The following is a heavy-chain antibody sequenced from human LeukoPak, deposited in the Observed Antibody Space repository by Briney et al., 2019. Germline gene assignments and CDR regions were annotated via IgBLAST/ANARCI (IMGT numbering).Heavy chain of an antibody. CDR2: IHPRDSDT. CDR1: GYSFTSYW. Sequence: GESLKISCKGSGYSFTSYWIGWVRQMPGKGLEWMVIIHPRDSDTRYSPSFQGQVTISAVKSINTAYLQWSSLKASDTAMYYCVRLGSGSSLDYWGQGTLVTVSS. V-gene: IGHV5-51*01. CDR3: VRLGSGSSLDY. D-gene: IGHD6-19*01. J-gene: IGHJ4*02.